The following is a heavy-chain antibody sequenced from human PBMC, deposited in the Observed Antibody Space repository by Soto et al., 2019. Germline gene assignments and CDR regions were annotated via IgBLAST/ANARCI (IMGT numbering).Heavy chain of an antibody. CDR3: ARVGYYDSSCYVGLLDY. D-gene: IGHD3-22*01. Sequence: QVQLVQSGAEVKKPGSSVKVSCKASGGTFSSYAISWVRQAPGQGLEWMGGIIPIFGTANYAQKFQGRVTITADESTSTAYMELSRLRSEDTAVYYCARVGYYDSSCYVGLLDYWGQGTPVTVSS. V-gene: IGHV1-69*01. CDR1: GGTFSSYA. CDR2: IIPIFGTA. J-gene: IGHJ4*02.